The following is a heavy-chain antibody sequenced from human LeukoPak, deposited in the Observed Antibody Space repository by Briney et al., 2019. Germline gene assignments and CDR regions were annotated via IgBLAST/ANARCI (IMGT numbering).Heavy chain of an antibody. Sequence: GGSLRLSCAASGFTFSSYSMNWVRQAPGKGLEWVSSISSSSSYIYYADSVKGRFTISRDNAKNSLYLQMNSLRDEDTAVYYCARDTPPYYDFWSGYYRHFDYWGQGTLVTVSS. J-gene: IGHJ4*02. CDR1: GFTFSSYS. CDR2: ISSSSSYI. V-gene: IGHV3-21*01. D-gene: IGHD3-3*01. CDR3: ARDTPPYYDFWSGYYRHFDY.